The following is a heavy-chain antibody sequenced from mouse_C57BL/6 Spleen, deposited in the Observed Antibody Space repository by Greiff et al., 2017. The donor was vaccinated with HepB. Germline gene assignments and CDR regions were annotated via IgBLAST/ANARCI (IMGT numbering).Heavy chain of an antibody. Sequence: VQLQESGPGLVAPSQSLSITCTVSGFSLTSYAISWVRQPPGKGLEWLGVIWTGGGTNYNSALKSRLSISKDNSKSQVFLKMNSLQTDDTARYYCASVIYYGSSYGYFDVWGTGTTVTVSS. CDR3: ASVIYYGSSYGYFDV. CDR1: GFSLTSYA. D-gene: IGHD1-1*01. CDR2: IWTGGGT. J-gene: IGHJ1*03. V-gene: IGHV2-9-1*01.